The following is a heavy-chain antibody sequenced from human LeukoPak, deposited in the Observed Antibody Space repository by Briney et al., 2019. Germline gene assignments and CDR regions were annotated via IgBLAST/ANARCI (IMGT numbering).Heavy chain of an antibody. CDR3: ARDHVWFGELLAFDI. Sequence: GGSLRLSCAASGFTFSSYAMHWVRQAPGKGLEWVSYISSSSSTIYYADSVKGRFTISRDSAKNSLYLQMNSLRAEDTAVYYCARDHVWFGELLAFDIWGQGTMVTVSS. D-gene: IGHD3-10*01. CDR2: ISSSSSTI. CDR1: GFTFSSYA. V-gene: IGHV3-48*01. J-gene: IGHJ3*02.